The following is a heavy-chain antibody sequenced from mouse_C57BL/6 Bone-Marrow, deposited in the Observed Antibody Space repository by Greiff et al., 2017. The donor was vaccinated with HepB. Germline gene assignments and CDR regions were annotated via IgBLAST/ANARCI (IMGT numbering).Heavy chain of an antibody. CDR1: GYAFTNYL. CDR3: AREITTGYYYAMDD. CDR2: INPGSGGT. V-gene: IGHV1-54*01. J-gene: IGHJ4*01. D-gene: IGHD2-4*01. Sequence: VKLQESGAELVRPGTSVKVSCKASGYAFTNYLIEWVKQRPGQGLEWIGVINPGSGGTNYNEKFKGKATLTADKSSSTAYMQLSSLTSEDAAVYYWAREITTGYYYAMDDWGQGTSVTVSS.